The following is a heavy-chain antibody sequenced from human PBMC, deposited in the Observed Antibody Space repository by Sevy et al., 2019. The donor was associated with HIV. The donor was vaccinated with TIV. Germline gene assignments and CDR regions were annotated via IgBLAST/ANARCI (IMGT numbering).Heavy chain of an antibody. CDR2: IYYNGHT. D-gene: IGHD6-13*01. CDR1: GGSIVSSSYY. Sequence: SETLTLTCSVSGGSIVSSSYYWNWIRQPPGKGLEWIGSIYYNGHTYYNPSLKSRLTISIDTSKNQFYLTLSSVTAADTSIYYCARSAAGHEYYYGLDVWGQGATVTVSS. J-gene: IGHJ6*02. CDR3: ARSAAGHEYYYGLDV. V-gene: IGHV4-39*01.